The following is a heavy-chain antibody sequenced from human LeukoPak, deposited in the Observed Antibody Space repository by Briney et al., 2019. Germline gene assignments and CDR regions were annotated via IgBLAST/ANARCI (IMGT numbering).Heavy chain of an antibody. J-gene: IGHJ4*02. CDR1: GGSFSGYC. CDR3: ARGYYYDSSPAY. D-gene: IGHD3-22*01. Sequence: PSETLSLTCAVYGGSFSGYCWSWIRQPPGKGLEWIGEINHSGSTDYNPSLKSRVTISVDTSKNQFSLKLSSVTAADTAVYYCARGYYYDSSPAYWGQGTLVTVSS. V-gene: IGHV4-34*01. CDR2: INHSGST.